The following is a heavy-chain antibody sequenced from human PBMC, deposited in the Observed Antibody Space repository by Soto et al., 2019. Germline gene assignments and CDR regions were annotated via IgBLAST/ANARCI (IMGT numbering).Heavy chain of an antibody. CDR3: ASRDPGTSVDY. CDR2: IYRTGST. CDR1: GGSFTSDNW. D-gene: IGHD1-7*01. J-gene: IGHJ4*02. V-gene: IGHV4-4*02. Sequence: PSETLSLTSAVSGGSFTSDNWWTWVRQPTGQGLEWIGEIYRTGSTNYNPSLKSRVITSLDKSENQFSLKVTSLTAADTAVSYCASRDPGTSVDYWGQGTLVTVSS.